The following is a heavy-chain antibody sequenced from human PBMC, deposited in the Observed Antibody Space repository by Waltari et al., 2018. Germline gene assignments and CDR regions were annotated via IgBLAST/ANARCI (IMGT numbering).Heavy chain of an antibody. D-gene: IGHD6-13*01. Sequence: QVQLQQWGAGLLKPSETLSLTCAVYGGSFSGYYWSWIRQPPGKGLEWIGEINHSGSTNYNPSLKSRVTISVDTSKNQFSLKLSSVTAADTAVYYCARVGAAAGHYYYYGMDVWGQGTTVTVSS. V-gene: IGHV4-34*01. CDR3: ARVGAAAGHYYYYGMDV. CDR2: INHSGST. CDR1: GGSFSGYY. J-gene: IGHJ6*02.